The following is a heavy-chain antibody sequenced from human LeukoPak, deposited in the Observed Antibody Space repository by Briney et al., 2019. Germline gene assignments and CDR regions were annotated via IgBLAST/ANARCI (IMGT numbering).Heavy chain of an antibody. D-gene: IGHD6-13*01. CDR3: ARFGSSTWYKGAFDI. V-gene: IGHV4-30-4*01. CDR2: IVHSGNT. Sequence: PSETLSLTCTVSGGSISSGDYYWSWIRQPPGKGLEWIGEIVHSGNTKYNPSLKSRVTISVDTSKNQFSLNLTSVTAADTAVYYCARFGSSTWYKGAFDIWGQGTMVTVAS. CDR1: GGSISSGDYY. J-gene: IGHJ3*02.